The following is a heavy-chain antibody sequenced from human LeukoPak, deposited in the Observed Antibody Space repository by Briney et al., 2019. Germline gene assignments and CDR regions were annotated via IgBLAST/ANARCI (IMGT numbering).Heavy chain of an antibody. D-gene: IGHD3-3*01. CDR1: GYTFTSYG. Sequence: SVNVSCKASGYTFTSYGISWVRQAPGQGLEWMGWISAYNGNTNYAQKLQGRVTMTTDTSTSTAYIELRSLRSDDTAVYYCARVGYDFWSGYSPFDYWGQGTLVTVSS. V-gene: IGHV1-18*01. J-gene: IGHJ4*02. CDR3: ARVGYDFWSGYSPFDY. CDR2: ISAYNGNT.